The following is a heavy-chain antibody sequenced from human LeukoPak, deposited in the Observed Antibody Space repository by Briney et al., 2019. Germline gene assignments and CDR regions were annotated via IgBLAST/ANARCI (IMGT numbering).Heavy chain of an antibody. D-gene: IGHD6-13*01. V-gene: IGHV3-23*01. CDR2: ISGSGSDT. Sequence: GGSLRLSCAASGFTFSHYAMSWVRQAPGKGLERVSGISGSGSDTFYADSVKGRFTISRDNSKNTLYLQMSSLRAEDTAVYYCANVIIVAAGYEYFQYWGQGTLVSVSS. J-gene: IGHJ1*01. CDR3: ANVIIVAAGYEYFQY. CDR1: GFTFSHYA.